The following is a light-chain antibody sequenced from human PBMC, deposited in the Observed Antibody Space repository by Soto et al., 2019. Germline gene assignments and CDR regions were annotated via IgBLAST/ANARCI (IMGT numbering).Light chain of an antibody. CDR1: ESISNN. V-gene: IGKV1-39*01. CDR3: QQSYSSLGFT. CDR2: AAS. J-gene: IGKJ3*01. Sequence: DIQMTQSPSSLSASVGDRVTITCRASESISNNLNWYQHKPGKAPKVLIYAASSLQSGVPSRFSGSGSGTDFIRPITSLQAEDFATYYCQQSYSSLGFTFGPGTKVDL.